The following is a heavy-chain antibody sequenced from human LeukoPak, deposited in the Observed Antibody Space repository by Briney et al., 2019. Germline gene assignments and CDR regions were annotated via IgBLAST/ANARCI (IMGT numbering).Heavy chain of an antibody. J-gene: IGHJ5*02. CDR1: GGSFSGYY. D-gene: IGHD3-10*01. CDR3: AKDRSWFGVGFDP. Sequence: PSETLSLTCAVYGGSFSGYYWSWIRQPPGKGLEWIGEINHSGSTNYNPSLKSRVTISVDTSKNQFSLKLSSVTAADTAVYYCAKDRSWFGVGFDPWGQGTLVTVSS. V-gene: IGHV4-34*01. CDR2: INHSGST.